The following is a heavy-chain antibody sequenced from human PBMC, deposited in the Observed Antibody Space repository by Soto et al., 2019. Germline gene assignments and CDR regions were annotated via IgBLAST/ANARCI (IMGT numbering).Heavy chain of an antibody. V-gene: IGHV3-48*01. D-gene: IGHD3-10*01. CDR2: ISSSSSTI. CDR3: ARDGEWFGPNYYMDV. CDR1: GFTFSSYS. J-gene: IGHJ6*03. Sequence: ARFLRLSCAASGFTFSSYSMNWVRQAPGKGLEWVSYISSSSSTIYYADSVKGRFTISRDNAKNSLYLQMNSLRAEDTAVYYCARDGEWFGPNYYMDVWGKGTTVTVSS.